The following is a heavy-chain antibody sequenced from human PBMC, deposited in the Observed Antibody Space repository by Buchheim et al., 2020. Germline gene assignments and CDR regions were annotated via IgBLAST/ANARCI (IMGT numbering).Heavy chain of an antibody. J-gene: IGHJ2*01. CDR1: GFTFSSYA. CDR3: AKLVYCSGGSCPARKTLVWYFDL. Sequence: EVQLLESGGGLVQPGGSLRLSCAASGFTFSSYAMSWVRQAPGKGLEWVSAISGSGGSTYYADSVKGRFTISRDNSKNTLYLQMNSLRAEDTAVYYCAKLVYCSGGSCPARKTLVWYFDLWGRGTL. CDR2: ISGSGGST. D-gene: IGHD2-15*01. V-gene: IGHV3-23*01.